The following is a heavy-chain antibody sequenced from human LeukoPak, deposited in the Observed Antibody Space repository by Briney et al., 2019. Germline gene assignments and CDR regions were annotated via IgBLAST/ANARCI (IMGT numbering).Heavy chain of an antibody. CDR3: AKAGSGHYYDY. CDR1: GLTGSHNY. D-gene: IGHD3-22*01. CDR2: ITTDT. V-gene: IGHV3-53*01. J-gene: IGHJ4*02. Sequence: GGSLRLSCAASGLTGSHNYVSWVRRAPGKGLEWVSLITTDTYYADSVRGRFTISRDDSKNTLYLQMNSLRADDTAVYYCAKAGSGHYYDYWGQGTLVTVSS.